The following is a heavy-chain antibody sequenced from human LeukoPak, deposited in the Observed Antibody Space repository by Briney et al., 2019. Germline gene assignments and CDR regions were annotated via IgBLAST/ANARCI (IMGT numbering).Heavy chain of an antibody. D-gene: IGHD2-2*01. CDR3: AKAYGYCTTTSCSHEEFDY. CDR2: ISYDGSNK. Sequence: PGGSLRPSCAASGFTFSNYGMHWVRQAPGKGLEWVALISYDGSNKYYADSVKGRFAISRDNSKNTLYLQMNSLRAEDTAVYYCAKAYGYCTTTSCSHEEFDYWGQGTLVTVSS. CDR1: GFTFSNYG. J-gene: IGHJ4*02. V-gene: IGHV3-30*18.